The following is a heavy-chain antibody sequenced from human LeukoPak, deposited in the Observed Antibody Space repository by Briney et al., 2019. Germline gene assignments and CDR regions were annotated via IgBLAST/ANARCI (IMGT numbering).Heavy chain of an antibody. D-gene: IGHD2-2*01. CDR3: ARVKWGPAAANWFDP. V-gene: IGHV3-7*01. Sequence: GGSLRLSCAASEFTFSNYWMTWVRQAPGKGLEWVASIKQDGSEKYYLDSVKGRFTISRDDAKNSLYLQMNSLRAEDTAVYYRARVKWGPAAANWFDPWGQGTLVTVSS. J-gene: IGHJ5*02. CDR1: EFTFSNYW. CDR2: IKQDGSEK.